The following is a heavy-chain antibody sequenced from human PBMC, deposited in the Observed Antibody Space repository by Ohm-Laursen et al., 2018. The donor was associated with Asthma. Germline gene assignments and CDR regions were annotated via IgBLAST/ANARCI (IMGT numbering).Heavy chain of an antibody. CDR3: ARDPQASNYYYGMDV. V-gene: IGHV7-4-1*02. CDR2: INTNTGKP. Sequence: ASVKVSCKASGYTLSNYGINWVRQAPGQGLEWMGWINTNTGKPSYAQGYTGRFVFSLDTSVSTAYLQISSLKAEDTAVYYCARDPQASNYYYGMDVWGQGTTVTVSS. D-gene: IGHD4-11*01. J-gene: IGHJ6*02. CDR1: GYTLSNYG.